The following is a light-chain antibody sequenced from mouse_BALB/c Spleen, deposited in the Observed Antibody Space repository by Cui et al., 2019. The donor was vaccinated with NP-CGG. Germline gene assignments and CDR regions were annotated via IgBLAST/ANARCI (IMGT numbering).Light chain of an antibody. J-gene: IGLJ1*01. CDR1: TGAVTTSNY. V-gene: IGLV1*01. CDR2: GTN. CDR3: ALWYSNHWV. Sequence: AAVPKESALTTSLGEKVNLTCRTSTGAVTTSNYANWVQEKPDHLFTGLIGGTNNRAPGVPTRFSGSLIGDKAALTITGAQTEDEAIYFCALWYSNHWVFGGGTKLTVL.